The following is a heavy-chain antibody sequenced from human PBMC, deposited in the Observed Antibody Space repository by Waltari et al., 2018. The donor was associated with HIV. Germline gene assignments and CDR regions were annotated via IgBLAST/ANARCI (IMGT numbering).Heavy chain of an antibody. D-gene: IGHD6-13*01. J-gene: IGHJ6*02. CDR3: ARGYAAAAPYFGLDV. Sequence: QVHLHEWGTGVLKPSETLSPSCALYDGSFIGYYWTWIRQSPGRGLKSSGDINHAGATNYNPSLMSRLIFSIDTSTNQFYMKRTSVTVADTATYFCARGYAAAAPYFGLDVWGQGTTVTVSS. CDR2: INHAGAT. V-gene: IGHV4-34*01. CDR1: DGSFIGYY.